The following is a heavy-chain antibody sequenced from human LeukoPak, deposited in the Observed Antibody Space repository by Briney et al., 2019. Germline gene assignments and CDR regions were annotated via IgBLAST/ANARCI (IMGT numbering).Heavy chain of an antibody. CDR2: IYPNSGGT. CDR3: ARTYDTSGFYVFGY. CDR1: GYTFTGYY. V-gene: IGHV1-2*02. D-gene: IGHD3-22*01. Sequence: ASVKVSCKASGYTFTGYYMHWVRQAPGQGLEWMGWIYPNSGGTMFAQKFQGRVIMTRDTSISTVYMELTRLKSDDTAVYYCARTYDTSGFYVFGYWGQGTLATVSS. J-gene: IGHJ4*02.